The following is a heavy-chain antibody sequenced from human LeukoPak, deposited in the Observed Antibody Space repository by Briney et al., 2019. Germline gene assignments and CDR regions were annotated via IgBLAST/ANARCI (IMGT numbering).Heavy chain of an antibody. Sequence: GASVKVSRKASGYTFTGYYMHWVRQAPGQGLEWMGWINPNSGGTNYAQKFQGRVTMTRDTSISTAYMELSRLRSDDTAVYYCARDMVRGVKVPDYWGQGTLVTVSS. D-gene: IGHD3-10*01. CDR2: INPNSGGT. CDR3: ARDMVRGVKVPDY. V-gene: IGHV1-2*02. J-gene: IGHJ4*02. CDR1: GYTFTGYY.